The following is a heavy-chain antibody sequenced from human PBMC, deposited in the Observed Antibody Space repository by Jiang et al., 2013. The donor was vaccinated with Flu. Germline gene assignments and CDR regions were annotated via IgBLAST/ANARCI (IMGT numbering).Heavy chain of an antibody. D-gene: IGHD4-17*01. CDR2: LLQWST. CDR3: ARIEYYGDATVVPTP. CDR1: GGSISSGGYY. Sequence: GSGLVKPSQTLSLTCTVSGGSISSGGYYWSWIRQPPREGPGVDWVHLLQWSTYYNPSLKSLVTISVDTSKNQFSLKLSSVTAADTTVYYCARIEYYGDATVVPTPWG. V-gene: IGHV4-31*01. J-gene: IGHJ5*02.